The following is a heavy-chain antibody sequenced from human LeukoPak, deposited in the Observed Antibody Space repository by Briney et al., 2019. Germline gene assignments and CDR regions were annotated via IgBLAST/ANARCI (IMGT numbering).Heavy chain of an antibody. Sequence: PGGCLRLSCAASGFTFSDYAMHWVRQAPGKGLEYVSAISHNGGSTYYAHSVKGRFTISRDNAKNSLYLQMNSLRAEDTALYYCARGTLKAAATDFDYWGQGTLVTVSS. CDR2: ISHNGGST. CDR3: ARGTLKAAATDFDY. V-gene: IGHV3-64*01. D-gene: IGHD6-13*01. J-gene: IGHJ4*02. CDR1: GFTFSDYA.